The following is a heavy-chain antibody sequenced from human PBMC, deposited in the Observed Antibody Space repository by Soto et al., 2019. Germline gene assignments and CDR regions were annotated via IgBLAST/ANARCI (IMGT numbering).Heavy chain of an antibody. V-gene: IGHV4-31*03. Sequence: PSETLSLTCTVSGGSISSGGYYWSWIRQHPGKGLEWIGYIYYSGSTYYNPSLKSRVTISVDTSKNQFSLKLSSVTAADTAVYYFARSGYSYFLEPLRYCGQGTPFTAPS. D-gene: IGHD5-18*01. J-gene: IGHJ4*02. CDR3: ARSGYSYFLEPLRY. CDR2: IYYSGST. CDR1: GGSISSGGYY.